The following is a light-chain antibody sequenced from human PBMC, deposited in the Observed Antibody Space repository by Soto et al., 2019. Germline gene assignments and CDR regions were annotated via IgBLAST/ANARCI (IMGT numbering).Light chain of an antibody. CDR3: CSYAGRSRV. Sequence: QSALTQPASVSGSPGQSITISCTGTSSDVGTYNLVSWYQQRPGKAPQFMIYEVSKRPSGVSNRFSGSKSGNTASLTISGLQAEDEADYYCCSYAGRSRVFGTGTKLTVL. CDR1: SSDVGTYNL. J-gene: IGLJ1*01. V-gene: IGLV2-23*02. CDR2: EVS.